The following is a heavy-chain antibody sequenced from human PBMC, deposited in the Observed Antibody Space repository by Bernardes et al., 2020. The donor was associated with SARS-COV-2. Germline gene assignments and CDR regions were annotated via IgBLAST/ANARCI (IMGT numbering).Heavy chain of an antibody. Sequence: ASVKVSCKASGYTFTDYYVHWVRQAPGQGLECMAWINPDNSFTDYAPKFQGRISFTRDTSSSTIYMELSGLRSDDTAIYYCARDPNVVGPDNAFDIWGQGTIGTVS. CDR2: INPDNSFT. CDR1: GYTFTDYY. CDR3: ARDPNVVGPDNAFDI. J-gene: IGHJ3*02. V-gene: IGHV1-2*02. D-gene: IGHD3-16*01.